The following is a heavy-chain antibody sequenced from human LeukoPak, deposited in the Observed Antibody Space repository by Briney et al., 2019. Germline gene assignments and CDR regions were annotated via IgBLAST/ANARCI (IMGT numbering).Heavy chain of an antibody. CDR2: IGGNGHGT. CDR1: GFTFSSYA. D-gene: IGHD1-1*01. V-gene: IGHV3-23*01. Sequence: PGGSLRLSYTASGFTFSSYAMTWVRQAPGQGLEWVSSIGGNGHGTYYAGSVRGRFSISRDNSENTLFLQMNSLRAEDTALYYCAKESGNSGTWPQNYFDYWGQGSLVTVPS. J-gene: IGHJ4*02. CDR3: AKESGNSGTWPQNYFDY.